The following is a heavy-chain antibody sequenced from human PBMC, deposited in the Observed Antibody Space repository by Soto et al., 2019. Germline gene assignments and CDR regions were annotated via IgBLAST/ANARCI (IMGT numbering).Heavy chain of an antibody. D-gene: IGHD3-10*01. J-gene: IGHJ6*02. Sequence: ASVKVSCKASGGTFSSHAISWVRQAPGQGLEWMGGIIPIFGTANYAQKFQGRVTITADESTSTAYMELSSLRSEDTAVYYCARGARELLHTYYYYGMDVWGQGTTVTVS. CDR2: IIPIFGTA. V-gene: IGHV1-69*13. CDR3: ARGARELLHTYYYYGMDV. CDR1: GGTFSSHA.